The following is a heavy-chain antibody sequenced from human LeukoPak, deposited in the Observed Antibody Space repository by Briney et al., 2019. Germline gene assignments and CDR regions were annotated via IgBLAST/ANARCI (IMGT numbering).Heavy chain of an antibody. J-gene: IGHJ2*01. CDR1: GGSFSGYY. V-gene: IGHV4-34*01. D-gene: IGHD6-19*01. Sequence: PSETLSLTCAVYGGSFSGYYWSWIRQLPGKGLEWIGEIIHSGSTNYNPSFKSRVTISVDTSKNQFSLKLSSVTAADTAVYYCARGTSIAVAGDTYWYFDLWGRGTLVTVSS. CDR3: ARGTSIAVAGDTYWYFDL. CDR2: IIHSGST.